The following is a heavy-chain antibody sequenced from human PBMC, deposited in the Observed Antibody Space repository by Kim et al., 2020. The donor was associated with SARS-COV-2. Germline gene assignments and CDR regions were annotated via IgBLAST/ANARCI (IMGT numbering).Heavy chain of an antibody. Sequence: ASVKVSCKASGYTFTSYGISWVRQAPGQGLEWMGWISAYNGNTNYAQKLQGRVTMTTDTSTSTAYMELRSLRSDDMAVYYCARVLRGSGGNYYYYYGMDVWGLGTTGTVSS. V-gene: IGHV1-18*03. D-gene: IGHD2-15*01. CDR1: GYTFTSYG. J-gene: IGHJ6*02. CDR2: ISAYNGNT. CDR3: ARVLRGSGGNYYYYYGMDV.